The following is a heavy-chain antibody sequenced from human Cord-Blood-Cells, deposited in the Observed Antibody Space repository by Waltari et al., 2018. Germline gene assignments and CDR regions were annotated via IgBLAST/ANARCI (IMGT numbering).Heavy chain of an antibody. J-gene: IGHJ5*02. V-gene: IGHV1-8*01. CDR1: GYIFTSYD. CDR3: ARLPYSSSNNWFDP. Sequence: QVQLVQSGAEVKKPGASVKVSCTASGYIFTSYDITWVRQATGQGLEWMGWMNPNSGNTGYAQKFQGRVTMTRNTSISTAYMELSSLRSEDTAVYYCARLPYSSSNNWFDPWGQGTLVTVSS. D-gene: IGHD6-6*01. CDR2: MNPNSGNT.